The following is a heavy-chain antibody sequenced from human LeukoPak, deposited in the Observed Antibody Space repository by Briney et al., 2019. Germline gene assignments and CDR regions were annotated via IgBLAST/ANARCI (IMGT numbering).Heavy chain of an antibody. Sequence: TGGSLRLSCAASGFTFSTYALSWVRQAPGKGLEWVSGISGSGSTTYNADSVKGRFTISRDNSKNTLYLQMNSLRAEDTAVYYCAKGSIAPRPYYFDNWGQGTLVTVSS. CDR3: AKGSIAPRPYYFDN. CDR2: ISGSGSTT. CDR1: GFTFSTYA. V-gene: IGHV3-23*01. J-gene: IGHJ4*02. D-gene: IGHD6-6*01.